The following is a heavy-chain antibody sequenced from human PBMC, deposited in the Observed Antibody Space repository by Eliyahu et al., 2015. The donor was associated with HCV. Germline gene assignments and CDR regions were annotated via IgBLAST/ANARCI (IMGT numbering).Heavy chain of an antibody. D-gene: IGHD1-1*01. CDR3: ARDPWNDVLGYYYGMDV. J-gene: IGHJ6*04. V-gene: IGHV4-59*01. Sequence: QVQLQESGPGLVKPSEXLSLTCTVSXXSXXXYYWSWIRQPPGKGLEWXGYIYYSGSTNYNPSLKSRVTISVDTSKNQFSLKLSSVTAADTAVYYCARDPWNDVLGYYYGMDVWGKGTTVTVSS. CDR2: IYYSGST. CDR1: XXSXXXYY.